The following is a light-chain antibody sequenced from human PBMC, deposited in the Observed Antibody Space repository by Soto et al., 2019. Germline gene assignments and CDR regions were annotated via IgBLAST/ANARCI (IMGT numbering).Light chain of an antibody. CDR1: SSDVGGYNY. CDR3: CSYAGSYTYV. V-gene: IGLV2-11*01. Sequence: SALTQPRSACGSPGQSVTISCTGTSSDVGGYNYVSWYQQHPVKAPKLMIYDVSKRPSGVPDRFSGSKSGNTASLTICGLQAEDEADYYCCSYAGSYTYVFGTGTKVT. J-gene: IGLJ1*01. CDR2: DVS.